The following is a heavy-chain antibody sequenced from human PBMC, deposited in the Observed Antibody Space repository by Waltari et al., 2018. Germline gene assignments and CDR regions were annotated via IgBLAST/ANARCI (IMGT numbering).Heavy chain of an antibody. V-gene: IGHV4-38-2*02. CDR3: ARDECGGDCYSDAFDI. CDR1: GYSISSGYY. Sequence: QVQLQESGPGLVKPSETLSLTCTVSGYSISSGYYWGWIRQPPGKGLEWIGSIYHSGSTDYNPSLKSRVTISVDTSKNQFSLKLSSVTAADTAVYYCARDECGGDCYSDAFDIWGQGTMVTVSS. J-gene: IGHJ3*02. D-gene: IGHD2-21*01. CDR2: IYHSGST.